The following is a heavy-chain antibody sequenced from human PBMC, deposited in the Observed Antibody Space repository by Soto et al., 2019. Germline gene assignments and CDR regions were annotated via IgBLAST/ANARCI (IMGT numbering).Heavy chain of an antibody. V-gene: IGHV5-51*01. D-gene: IGHD3-10*01. CDR3: ARHRSISMVRGVPPRVYYYYGMDV. Sequence: PGESLKISCKGSGYSFTSYWIGWVRQMPGKGLEWMGIIYPGDSDTRYSPSFQGQVTISADKSISTAYLQWSSLKASGTAMYYCARHRSISMVRGVPPRVYYYYGMDVWGQGTTVTVSS. J-gene: IGHJ6*02. CDR1: GYSFTSYW. CDR2: IYPGDSDT.